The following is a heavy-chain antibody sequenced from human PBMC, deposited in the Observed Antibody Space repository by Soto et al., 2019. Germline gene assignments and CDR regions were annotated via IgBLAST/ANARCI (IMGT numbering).Heavy chain of an antibody. D-gene: IGHD1-26*01. Sequence: QVQLVQSGAEVKKPGASVKVSCKASGYSFTRYYINWVRQAPGQGLEWMGWISAYNGNTHYEEKLQGRVTLTTDTTRSTAYLELRSLRSDDTAVYFCARGGKWDFVRDYWGQGTLVTVSS. V-gene: IGHV1-18*01. CDR1: GYSFTRYY. J-gene: IGHJ4*02. CDR3: ARGGKWDFVRDY. CDR2: ISAYNGNT.